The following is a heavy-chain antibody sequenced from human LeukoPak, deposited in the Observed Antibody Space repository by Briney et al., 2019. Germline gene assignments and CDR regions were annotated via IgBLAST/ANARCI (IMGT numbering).Heavy chain of an antibody. CDR2: ISWNSGSI. V-gene: IGHV3-9*01. J-gene: IGHJ4*02. CDR3: ARDRDSNYDY. D-gene: IGHD4-11*01. CDR1: GFTFDDYA. Sequence: GGSLRLSCAASGFTFDDYAMHWVRQAPGKGLEWVSGISWNSGSIGYADSVKGRFTISRDNAKNSLYLQMNSLRAEDTAVYYCARDRDSNYDYWGQGTLVTVSS.